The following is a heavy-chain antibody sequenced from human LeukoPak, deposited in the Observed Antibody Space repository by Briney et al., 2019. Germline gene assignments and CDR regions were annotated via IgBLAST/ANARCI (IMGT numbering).Heavy chain of an antibody. CDR1: GDSISSGGYY. CDR3: ARTPSSGWLYYFDY. Sequence: SETLSLTCTVSGDSISSGGYYWSWIRQHPGKGLEWIGYIYYSGSTYYNPSLKSRVTISVDTSKNQFSLKLSSVTAADTAVYYCARTPSSGWLYYFDYWGQGTLVTVSS. CDR2: IYYSGST. D-gene: IGHD6-19*01. J-gene: IGHJ4*02. V-gene: IGHV4-31*03.